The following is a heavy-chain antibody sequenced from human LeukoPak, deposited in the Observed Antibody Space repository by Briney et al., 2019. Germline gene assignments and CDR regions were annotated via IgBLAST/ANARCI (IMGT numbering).Heavy chain of an antibody. Sequence: ASVKVSCKASGYTFTSYGISWVRQAPGQGLEWMGWISAYNGNTNYAQKLQGRVTMTRDMSTSTVYMELSSLRSEDTAVYYCASPDADYGVPKTPEYFQHWGQGTLVTVSS. J-gene: IGHJ1*01. CDR2: ISAYNGNT. CDR3: ASPDADYGVPKTPEYFQH. D-gene: IGHD4/OR15-4a*01. CDR1: GYTFTSYG. V-gene: IGHV1-18*01.